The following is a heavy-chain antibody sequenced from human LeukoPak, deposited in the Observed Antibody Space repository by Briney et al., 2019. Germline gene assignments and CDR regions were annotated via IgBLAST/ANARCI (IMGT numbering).Heavy chain of an antibody. CDR1: GGSFSGYY. V-gene: IGHV4-34*01. Sequence: PSETLSLTCAVYGGSFSGYYWSWIRQPPGKGLEWIGEINHSGSTNYNPSLKSRVTISVDTSKNQFSLKLSSVTAADTAVYYCARGPSQRSTMIVVVIKGFDIWGQGTMATVSS. J-gene: IGHJ3*02. CDR3: ARGPSQRSTMIVVVIKGFDI. D-gene: IGHD3-22*01. CDR2: INHSGST.